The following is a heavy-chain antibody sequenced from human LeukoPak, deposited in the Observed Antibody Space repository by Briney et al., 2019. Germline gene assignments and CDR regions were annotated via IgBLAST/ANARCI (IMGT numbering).Heavy chain of an antibody. CDR2: IIPIFGTA. D-gene: IGHD6-6*01. V-gene: IGHV1-69*05. Sequence: ASLKVSCKAPGDTFSSYAICWVRQAPGQGLQWMGGIIPIFGTANYAQKFQGRVTITTDESTSTAYMELSSLRSEDTTLYYCAREDRVAARQYDYYMDVWGKGTTVTVSS. CDR1: GDTFSSYA. CDR3: AREDRVAARQYDYYMDV. J-gene: IGHJ6*03.